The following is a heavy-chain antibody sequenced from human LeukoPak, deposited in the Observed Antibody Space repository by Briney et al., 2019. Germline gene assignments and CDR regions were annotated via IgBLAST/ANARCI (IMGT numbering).Heavy chain of an antibody. D-gene: IGHD5-12*01. CDR1: GFTFSRSA. Sequence: GKSLRLSCAASGFTFSRSAMHWVRQAPGNGLEWVAVISYDARNNYYADSVKGRFTISRDNSKSTLYLQMNSLRPEDTAVYYCAREIVATIGFDYWGQGTLVTVSS. CDR3: AREIVATIGFDY. V-gene: IGHV3-30*04. J-gene: IGHJ4*02. CDR2: ISYDARNN.